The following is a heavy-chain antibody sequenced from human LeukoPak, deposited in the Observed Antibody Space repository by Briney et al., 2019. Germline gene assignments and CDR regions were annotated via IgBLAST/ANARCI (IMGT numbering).Heavy chain of an antibody. Sequence: PRGSLRLSCAASVFTFSRYAMSWVRQAPGKGLEWVSAISGSGGSTYYADSVKGRFTISRDNSKNTLYLQMNSLRAEDTAVYYCAKGVGGIYGWFDPWGQGTLVTVSS. D-gene: IGHD3-16*01. J-gene: IGHJ5*02. CDR3: AKGVGGIYGWFDP. CDR2: ISGSGGST. V-gene: IGHV3-23*01. CDR1: VFTFSRYA.